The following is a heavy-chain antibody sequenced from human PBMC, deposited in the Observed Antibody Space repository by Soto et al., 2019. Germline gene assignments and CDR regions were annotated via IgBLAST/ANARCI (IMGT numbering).Heavy chain of an antibody. J-gene: IGHJ2*01. V-gene: IGHV4-59*01. CDR3: ARDIFTGYYLRAGYFDL. CDR1: GGSISSYY. CDR2: IYYSGST. Sequence: QVQLQESGPGLVKPSETLSLTCTVSGGSISSYYWSWIRQPPGKGLEWIGYIYYSGSTNYNPSLKSRVTISVDTSKNQFSLKLSSVTAADTAVYYCARDIFTGYYLRAGYFDLWGRGTLVTVSS. D-gene: IGHD3-9*01.